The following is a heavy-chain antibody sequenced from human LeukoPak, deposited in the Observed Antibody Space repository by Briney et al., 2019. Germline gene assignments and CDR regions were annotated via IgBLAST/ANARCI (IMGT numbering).Heavy chain of an antibody. V-gene: IGHV3-23*01. CDR2: INGGGEIT. CDR1: GFTFSDYA. J-gene: IGHJ4*02. Sequence: GGSLRLSCLASGFTFSDYAMSWVRQAPGKGLEWVSGINGGGEITYYTNSGKGRFTISRDNSKRTLYLQMSSLRAEDTAVYYCARDMSDFWSGRASDYWGQGTLVTVSS. CDR3: ARDMSDFWSGRASDY. D-gene: IGHD3-3*01.